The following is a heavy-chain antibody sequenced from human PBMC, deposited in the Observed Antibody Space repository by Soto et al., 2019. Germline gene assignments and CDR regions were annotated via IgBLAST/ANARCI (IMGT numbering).Heavy chain of an antibody. CDR3: AAVRGSSTSPLNP. CDR2: IFYLGTS. J-gene: IGHJ5*02. V-gene: IGHV4-31*03. Sequence: QVQLQESGPGLVKPSQTLSLTCTVSGGSISSSNYYWSWVRQLPGKGLEWIGYIFYLGTSYYNPSLKSRLTISLDTSKNQFFLNVRSVTAADTAVYFCAAVRGSSTSPLNPWGQGALVTVSS. D-gene: IGHD2-2*01. CDR1: GGSISSSNYY.